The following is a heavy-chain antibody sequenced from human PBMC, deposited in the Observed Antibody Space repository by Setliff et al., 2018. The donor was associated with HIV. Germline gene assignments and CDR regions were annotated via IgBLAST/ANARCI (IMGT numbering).Heavy chain of an antibody. CDR2: IHTSDTT. J-gene: IGHJ4*02. V-gene: IGHV4-61*02. Sequence: SETLSLTCTVSGDSISSGSYYWSWIRQPAGKGLEWIGRIHTSDTTRYNPSLKSRVTISLDTSKNQFSLNVNSVTAADTAVYYCARTPSRGGFDYWGQGTLVTVSS. CDR1: GDSISSGSYY. D-gene: IGHD3-16*01. CDR3: ARTPSRGGFDY.